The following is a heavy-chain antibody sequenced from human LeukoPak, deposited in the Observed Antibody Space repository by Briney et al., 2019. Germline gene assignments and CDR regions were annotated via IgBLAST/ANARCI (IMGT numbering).Heavy chain of an antibody. Sequence: GASVKVSCKASGYTFTGYYMHWVRQAPGQGLEWMGWINPNSGGTNYAQKFQGRVTMTRDTSISTAYMELSKLRSDDTAVYYCARGMAAAGTNWFDPWGQGTLVTVSS. CDR1: GYTFTGYY. J-gene: IGHJ5*02. V-gene: IGHV1-2*02. CDR3: ARGMAAAGTNWFDP. CDR2: INPNSGGT. D-gene: IGHD6-13*01.